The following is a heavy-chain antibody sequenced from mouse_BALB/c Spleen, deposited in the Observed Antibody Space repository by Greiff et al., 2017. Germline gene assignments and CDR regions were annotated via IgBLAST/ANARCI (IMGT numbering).Heavy chain of an antibody. V-gene: IGHV1-69*02. J-gene: IGHJ2*01. Sequence: QVQLQQPGAELVKPGASVKLSCKASGYTFTSYWMHWVKQRPGQGLEWIGEIDPSDSYTNYNQKFKGKATLTVDKSSSTAYMQLSSPTSEDSAVYYCTRGDYWGQGTTLTVSS. CDR1: GYTFTSYW. CDR3: TRGDY. CDR2: IDPSDSYT.